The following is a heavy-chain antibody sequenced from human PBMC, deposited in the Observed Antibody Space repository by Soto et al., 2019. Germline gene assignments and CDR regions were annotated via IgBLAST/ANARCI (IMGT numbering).Heavy chain of an antibody. CDR2: IYHSGST. D-gene: IGHD6-13*01. V-gene: IGHV4-30-2*06. J-gene: IGHJ5*02. CDR3: VRESGASGPNYFDT. Sequence: PSETLSLTCSVPGGTITSGRSSWNWIRQSPGKGLEWIAYIYHSGSTYYNPSLKSRVTISVDRSENQFSLKLTSVTAADTAVYYCVRESGASGPNYFDTWCPGTLVTVSS. CDR1: GGTITSGRSS.